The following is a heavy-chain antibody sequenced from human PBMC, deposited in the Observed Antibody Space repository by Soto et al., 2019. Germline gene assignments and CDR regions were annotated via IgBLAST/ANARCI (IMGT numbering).Heavy chain of an antibody. V-gene: IGHV3-33*01. CDR1: GFTFSSYG. Sequence: QVQLVESGGGVVQPGRSLRLSCAASGFTFSSYGMHWVRQAPGKGLEWVAVIWYDGSNKYYADSVKGRFTISRDNSKNTLYLQMNSLRAEDTAVYYCARDGRGEYYFDYWGQGTLVTVSS. J-gene: IGHJ4*02. CDR3: ARDGRGEYYFDY. CDR2: IWYDGSNK.